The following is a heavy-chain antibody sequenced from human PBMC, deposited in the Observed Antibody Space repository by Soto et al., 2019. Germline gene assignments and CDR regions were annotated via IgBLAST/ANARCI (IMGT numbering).Heavy chain of an antibody. CDR2: ISYDGSNK. CDR3: AKPGGGLVVPYKYDMDV. Sequence: QVQLVESGGGVGQPGRSLRLSCAASGFIFSSYGMHWVRQAPGKGLVWVAVISYDGSNKYYSDSVKGRFTISRDNSTNTLYLQMNSVRGEDTALYYCAKPGGGLVVPYKYDMDVWGQGTTVTVSS. CDR1: GFIFSSYG. D-gene: IGHD2-15*01. J-gene: IGHJ6*02. V-gene: IGHV3-30*18.